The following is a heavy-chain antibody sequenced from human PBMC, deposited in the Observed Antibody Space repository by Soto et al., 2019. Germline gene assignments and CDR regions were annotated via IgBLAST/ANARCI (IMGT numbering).Heavy chain of an antibody. CDR1: GGTFSSYA. D-gene: IGHD6-19*01. CDR2: IIPIFGTA. V-gene: IGHV1-69*14. Sequence: QVQLVQSGAEVKKPGSSVKVSCKASGGTFSSYAISWVRQAPGQGLEWMGGIIPIFGTANYAQKFQGRVTITGEKPTSTAYRERRTLISEDRPVYYCARVWLETGGDYWGQGPLVTLSP. J-gene: IGHJ4*02. CDR3: ARVWLETGGDY.